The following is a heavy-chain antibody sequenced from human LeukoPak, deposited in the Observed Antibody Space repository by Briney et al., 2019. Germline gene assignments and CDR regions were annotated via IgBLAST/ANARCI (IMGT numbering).Heavy chain of an antibody. CDR3: AGRRVALSSWTHYGMDV. V-gene: IGHV1-69*13. CDR2: IIPIFGTA. D-gene: IGHD6-13*01. CDR1: GGTFSSYA. J-gene: IGHJ6*02. Sequence: SVKVSCKSSGGTFSSYAIIWVRQAPGQGLEWMGGIIPIFGTANYAQKFQGRVTITADESTSTAYMELSSLRSEDTAVYYCAGRRVALSSWTHYGMDVWGQGTTVTVSS.